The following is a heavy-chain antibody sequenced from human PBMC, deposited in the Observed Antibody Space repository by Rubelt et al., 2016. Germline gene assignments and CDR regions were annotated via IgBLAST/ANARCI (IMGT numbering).Heavy chain of an antibody. D-gene: IGHD2-8*01. J-gene: IGHJ4*02. V-gene: IGHV4-34*01. CDR1: GGSFSGYY. CDR2: INHSGST. Sequence: QVQLQQWGAGLLKPSETLSLTCAVYGGSFSGYYWSWIRQPPGKGLEWIGEINHSGSTNYNPSLTSRVTIAVATSKNQFSLKLSSGTAADTAVYYCARGYCTNGVCYGGDYWGQGTLVTVSS. CDR3: ARGYCTNGVCYGGDY.